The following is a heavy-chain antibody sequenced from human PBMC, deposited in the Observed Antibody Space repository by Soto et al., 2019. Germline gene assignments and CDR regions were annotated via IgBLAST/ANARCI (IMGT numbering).Heavy chain of an antibody. CDR3: ANPAEALDTAILKGLAH. CDR1: GGTFSNSA. Sequence: QVQLVQSGTEVKKPGSSVKVSCKASGGTFSNSAIIWVRQAPGQGLEWMVGILPIFGTPNYAQKFQGRLTISADEFSSTAYMELNILRSEDTAVYYCANPAEALDTAILKGLAHWGQGRLVTVSS. V-gene: IGHV1-69*01. CDR2: ILPIFGTP. J-gene: IGHJ4*02. D-gene: IGHD5-18*01.